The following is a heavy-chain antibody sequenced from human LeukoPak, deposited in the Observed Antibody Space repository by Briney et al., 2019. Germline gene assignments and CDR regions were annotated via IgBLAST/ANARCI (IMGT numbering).Heavy chain of an antibody. CDR1: GLTFSSYA. V-gene: IGHV3-9*01. D-gene: IGHD1-1*01. CDR3: AKRFPNFVGYYFDY. J-gene: IGHJ4*02. CDR2: ISWNSGSI. Sequence: GGSLRLSCAASGLTFSSYAMHWVRQAPGKGLEWVSGISWNSGSIGYADSVKGRFTISRDNAKNSLYLQMNSLRAEDTAVYYCAKRFPNFVGYYFDYWGQGTLVTVSS.